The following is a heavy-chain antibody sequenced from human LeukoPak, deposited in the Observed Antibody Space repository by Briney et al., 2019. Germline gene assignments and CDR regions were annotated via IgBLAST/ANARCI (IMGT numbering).Heavy chain of an antibody. CDR3: ARDLGSLGGTAGY. CDR2: ISYSGNT. CDR1: GGSISSSDFY. V-gene: IGHV4-39*02. J-gene: IGHJ4*02. Sequence: PSETLSLTCTVSGGSISSSDFYWGWIRQPPGKGLEWIGSISYSGNTYYNPSLKSRVTISVDTSKNQFSLKLSSVTAADTAVYYCARDLGSLGGTAGYWGQGTLVTVSS. D-gene: IGHD2-8*02.